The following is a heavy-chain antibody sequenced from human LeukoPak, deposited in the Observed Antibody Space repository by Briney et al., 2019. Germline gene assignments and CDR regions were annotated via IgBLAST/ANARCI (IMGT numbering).Heavy chain of an antibody. D-gene: IGHD2-2*01. CDR1: GFIFGDYG. Sequence: GGSLRLFCAASGFIFGDYGVTWIRQPPGKGLEWVSGINWNGGSIGYADSVKGRFTISRDNAKNSLYLQMNSLRAEDTALYYCARGRLGIVLAAVVGYWGQPCLVTVSS. CDR3: ARGRLGIVLAAVVGY. CDR2: INWNGGSI. J-gene: IGHJ4*02. V-gene: IGHV3-20*04.